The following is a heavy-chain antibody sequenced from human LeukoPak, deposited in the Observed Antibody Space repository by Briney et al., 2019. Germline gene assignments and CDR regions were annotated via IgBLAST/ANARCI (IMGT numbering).Heavy chain of an antibody. CDR1: GYTFTSYD. V-gene: IGHV1-8*01. CDR3: ARGDDSSGYSRSPPSEYFQH. J-gene: IGHJ1*01. CDR2: MNPSSGNT. Sequence: ASVKVSCKASGYTFTSYDINWVRQATGQGLEWMGWMNPSSGNTGYAQKFQGRVTMTRNTSISTAYMELSSLRSEDTAVYYCARGDDSSGYSRSPPSEYFQHWGQGTLVTVSS. D-gene: IGHD3-22*01.